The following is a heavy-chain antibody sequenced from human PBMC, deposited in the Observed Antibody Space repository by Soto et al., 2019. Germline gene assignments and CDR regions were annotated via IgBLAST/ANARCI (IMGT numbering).Heavy chain of an antibody. J-gene: IGHJ4*02. Sequence: TLSLTCTVSGGSISSGGYYWSWIRQYPGKGLEWIGYISYSGYTFYNPSLKSRITISVDTSKSQFSLKLSSVTAADTAMYYCARADTSVYYSCDNWGKGTLVTVSS. V-gene: IGHV4-31*03. D-gene: IGHD3-22*01. CDR1: GGSISSGGYY. CDR3: ARADTSVYYSCDN. CDR2: ISYSGYT.